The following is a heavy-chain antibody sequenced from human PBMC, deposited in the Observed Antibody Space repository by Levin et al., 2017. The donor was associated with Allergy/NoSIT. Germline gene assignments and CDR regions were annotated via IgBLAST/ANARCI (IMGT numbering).Heavy chain of an antibody. CDR3: ARAGGNSRGFDY. Sequence: GGSLRLSCAASGFTFSSYAMHWVRQAPGKGLEWVAVISYDGSNKYYADSVKGRFTISRDNSKNTLYLQMNSLRAEDTAVYYCARAGGNSRGFDYWGQGTLVTVSS. CDR2: ISYDGSNK. CDR1: GFTFSSYA. V-gene: IGHV3-30*04. J-gene: IGHJ4*02. D-gene: IGHD6-13*01.